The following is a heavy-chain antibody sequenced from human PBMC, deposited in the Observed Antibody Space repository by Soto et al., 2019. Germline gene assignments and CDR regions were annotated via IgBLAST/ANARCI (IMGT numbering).Heavy chain of an antibody. Sequence: QVQLVESGGGVVQPGRSLRLSCAVSGFTFSSYGMHWVRQAPGKGLEWVAVIWYDGSNKYYADSVKGRFTISRDDSKNTLYLQLNSQRAEDTAVYYCARETGGPLYGMDVWGQGTTVTVSS. CDR1: GFTFSSYG. CDR3: ARETGGPLYGMDV. CDR2: IWYDGSNK. J-gene: IGHJ6*02. D-gene: IGHD7-27*01. V-gene: IGHV3-33*01.